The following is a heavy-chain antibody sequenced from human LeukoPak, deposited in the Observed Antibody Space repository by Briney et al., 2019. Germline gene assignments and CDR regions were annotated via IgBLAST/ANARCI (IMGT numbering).Heavy chain of an antibody. CDR1: GYTFTSYG. CDR3: ASEGTTTFDY. Sequence: ASVKVSCKASGYTFTSYGISWVRQAPGQGLEWMGWISAYNGNTNYAQKLQGRVTITADESTSTAYMELSSLRSEDTAVYYCASEGTTTFDYWGQGTLVTVSS. CDR2: ISAYNGNT. D-gene: IGHD1-1*01. J-gene: IGHJ4*02. V-gene: IGHV1-18*01.